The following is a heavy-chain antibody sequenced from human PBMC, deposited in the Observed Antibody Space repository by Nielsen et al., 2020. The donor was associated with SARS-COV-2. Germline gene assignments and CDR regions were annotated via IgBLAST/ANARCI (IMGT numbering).Heavy chain of an antibody. J-gene: IGHJ5*02. Sequence: ASVKDSCKVSGYTLTELSMHWVRQAPGKGLEWMGGFDPEDGETIYAQKFQGRVTMTEDTSTDTAYMELSSLRSEDTAVYYCATSPAVADPGVWFDPWGQGTLVTVSS. V-gene: IGHV1-24*01. D-gene: IGHD6-19*01. CDR3: ATSPAVADPGVWFDP. CDR1: GYTLTELS. CDR2: FDPEDGET.